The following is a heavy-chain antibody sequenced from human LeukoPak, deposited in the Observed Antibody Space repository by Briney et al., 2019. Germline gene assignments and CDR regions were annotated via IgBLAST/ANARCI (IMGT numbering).Heavy chain of an antibody. D-gene: IGHD3-10*01. J-gene: IGHJ4*02. CDR1: GFTFSEYG. Sequence: PGGSLRPACAASGFTFSEYGMNSIREGPGKGLGWVSFITTSGTSKFYADSLRGRFTIARDNAKSSLYLYMNNLRVEDTGVYYCVFSGGSGTFTHPHLDYWGLGALVTVST. CDR3: VFSGGSGTFTHPHLDY. CDR2: ITTSGTSK. V-gene: IGHV3-11*01.